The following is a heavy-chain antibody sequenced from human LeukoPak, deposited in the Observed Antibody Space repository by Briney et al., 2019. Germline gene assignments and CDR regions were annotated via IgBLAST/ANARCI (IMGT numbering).Heavy chain of an antibody. V-gene: IGHV3-30*03. CDR2: ISYDGTNK. J-gene: IGHJ1*01. CDR3: AVSGGAMITFGGVMYGD. CDR1: GFTFSSYA. D-gene: IGHD3-16*01. Sequence: GGSLRLSCAASGFTFSSYAMHWVRQAPGKGLEWVAVISYDGTNKYYADSVKGRFTISRDNSKNTLYLQMNSLRAEDTSVYSCAVSGGAMITFGGVMYGDWGQGTLVTVSS.